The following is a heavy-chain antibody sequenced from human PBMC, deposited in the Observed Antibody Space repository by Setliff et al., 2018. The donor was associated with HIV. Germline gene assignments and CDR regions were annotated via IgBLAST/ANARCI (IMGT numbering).Heavy chain of an antibody. Sequence: KTSETLSLTCAVYGGSFSAYHWSWIRQTPGKGLEWLGEINHSGSTAYNLALESRVSMSIDTSKNQFSLKLTSVTAADTAVYYCARERKPWYYYDSSGYYFYWYFDLWGRGTLVTVSS. CDR1: GGSFSAYH. CDR3: ARERKPWYYYDSSGYYFYWYFDL. V-gene: IGHV4-34*01. D-gene: IGHD3-22*01. J-gene: IGHJ2*01. CDR2: INHSGST.